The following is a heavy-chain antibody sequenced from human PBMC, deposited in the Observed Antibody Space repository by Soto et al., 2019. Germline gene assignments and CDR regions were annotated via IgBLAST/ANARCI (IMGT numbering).Heavy chain of an antibody. J-gene: IGHJ6*03. V-gene: IGHV1-18*01. CDR3: AREQSGITIFGVVDSYYYYYMDV. D-gene: IGHD3-3*01. Sequence: QVQLVQSGAEVKKPGASVKVSCKASGYTFTSYGISWVRQAPGQGLEWMGWISAYNGNTNYAQKIQGRVTMTTDTTTSTAYMELRSLRSDDTAVYYCAREQSGITIFGVVDSYYYYYMDVWGKGTTVTVSS. CDR2: ISAYNGNT. CDR1: GYTFTSYG.